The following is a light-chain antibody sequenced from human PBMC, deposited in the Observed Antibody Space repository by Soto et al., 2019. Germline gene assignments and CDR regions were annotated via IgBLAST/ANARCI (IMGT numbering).Light chain of an antibody. Sequence: DIQMTQSPSSLSASVGDRVTITCHASQNINNYLNWYQQKPGRAPKLLIYDASNLEAGVPSRFRGSGSGTEFTLTISSLQPEDFATYYCQQLNSYPRGTFGQGTRLEIK. J-gene: IGKJ5*01. V-gene: IGKV1-33*01. CDR3: QQLNSYPRGT. CDR1: QNINNY. CDR2: DAS.